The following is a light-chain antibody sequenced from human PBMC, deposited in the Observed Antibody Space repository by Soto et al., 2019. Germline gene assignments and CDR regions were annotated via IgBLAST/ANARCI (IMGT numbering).Light chain of an antibody. CDR1: SNDVGGHKY. CDR2: EGS. V-gene: IGLV2-23*01. CDR3: CSYAGSSTLV. Sequence: QSALTQPASVSGSPGQSITISCTGTSNDVGGHKYVSWYQQYPGKAPKLMIYEGSKRPSGVSNRFSGSKSGNTASLTISGLQAEDEADYYCCSYAGSSTLVFGGGTKLTVL. J-gene: IGLJ2*01.